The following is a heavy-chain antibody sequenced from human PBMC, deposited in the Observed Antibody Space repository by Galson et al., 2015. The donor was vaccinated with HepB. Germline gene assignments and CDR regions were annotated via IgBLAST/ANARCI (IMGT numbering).Heavy chain of an antibody. CDR3: ARDFGYSYGSAGFDY. D-gene: IGHD5-18*01. Sequence: SVKVSCKASGGTFSSYAISWVRQAPGQGLEWMGGIIPIFGTANYAQKFQGRVTITADKSTSTAYMELSSLRSEDTAVYYCARDFGYSYGSAGFDYWGQGTLVTVSS. CDR1: GGTFSSYA. CDR2: IIPIFGTA. J-gene: IGHJ4*02. V-gene: IGHV1-69*06.